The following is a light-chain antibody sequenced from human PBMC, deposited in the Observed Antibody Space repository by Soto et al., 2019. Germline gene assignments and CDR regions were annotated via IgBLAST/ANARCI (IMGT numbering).Light chain of an antibody. V-gene: IGLV2-8*01. CDR2: EVN. Sequence: QSALTQPPSASGSPGQSVTISCTGTSSDVGGYNSVSWYQQHPGKAPKLLIYEVNKRPSGVPDRFSGSKSGNTASLAVSGLKAEDEADYYCTSYAGSNNLVFGGGTKVTVL. CDR1: SSDVGGYNS. J-gene: IGLJ2*01. CDR3: TSYAGSNNLV.